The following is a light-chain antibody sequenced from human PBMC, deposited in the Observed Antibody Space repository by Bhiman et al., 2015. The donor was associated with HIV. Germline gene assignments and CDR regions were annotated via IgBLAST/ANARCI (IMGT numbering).Light chain of an antibody. CDR2: GNN. J-gene: IGLJ3*02. CDR1: SSNIGADYR. CDR3: AAWDDSLSGQV. Sequence: QSVLTQPPSVSAAPGQKVTISCIGSSSNIGADYRVHWYQQLPGTAPKLLIFGNNERPQGSLTDSLAPSLAPQPPWPSSGLRSEDEADYYCAAWDDSLSGQVFGGGTKLTVL. V-gene: IGLV1-50*01.